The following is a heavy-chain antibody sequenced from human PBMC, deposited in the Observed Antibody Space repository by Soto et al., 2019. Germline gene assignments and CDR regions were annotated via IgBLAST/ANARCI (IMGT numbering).Heavy chain of an antibody. CDR3: ARDPKTSGGQHWAFNYFDS. Sequence: GGSLRLSCVASGFPFNGYGMHWVRQAPWKWLEWVSAISGSGGSTYYADSVKGRFTISRDNSKNTLYLQVDSLRPEDAAVYYCARDPKTSGGQHWAFNYFDSWGQGTLVTVSS. D-gene: IGHD7-27*01. CDR1: GFPFNGYG. CDR2: ISGSGGST. V-gene: IGHV3-23*01. J-gene: IGHJ4*02.